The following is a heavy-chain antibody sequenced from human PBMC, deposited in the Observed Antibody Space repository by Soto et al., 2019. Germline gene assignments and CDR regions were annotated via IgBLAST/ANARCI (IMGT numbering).Heavy chain of an antibody. CDR1: GFTFSSYS. CDR3: ARGSLEALYVFWSGSPPQPSKNFDY. Sequence: PGGSLRLSCAASGFTFSSYSMNWVRQAPGKGLEWVSSISSSSSYIYYADSVKGRFTISRDNAKNSLYLQMNSLRAEDTAVYNCARGSLEALYVFWSGSPPQPSKNFDYWGQGTLVTVSS. V-gene: IGHV3-21*01. CDR2: ISSSSSYI. D-gene: IGHD3-3*01. J-gene: IGHJ4*02.